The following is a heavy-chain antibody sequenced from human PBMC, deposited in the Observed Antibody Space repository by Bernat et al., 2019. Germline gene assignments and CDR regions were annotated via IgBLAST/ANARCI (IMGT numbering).Heavy chain of an antibody. D-gene: IGHD3-10*01. CDR2: ITSDGSDT. CDR1: GFIFTAYD. Sequence: EVQLVESGGGLVQPGGSLRLSCAASGFIFTAYDMHWVRQAPGKGLVWVSLITSDGSDTTYADSVKGRFTLSRDNANNTLYLQMNSLRAEDTAVYYCARDRGGMGDYWGQVTLVTVSS. V-gene: IGHV3-74*01. J-gene: IGHJ4*02. CDR3: ARDRGGMGDY.